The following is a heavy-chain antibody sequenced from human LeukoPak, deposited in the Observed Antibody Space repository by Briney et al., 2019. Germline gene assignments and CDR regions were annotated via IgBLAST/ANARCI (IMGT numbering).Heavy chain of an antibody. V-gene: IGHV3-30-3*01. J-gene: IGHJ3*02. D-gene: IGHD2-21*01. CDR2: ISYDGSNK. CDR1: GFTFSSYA. CDR3: ARDIPFITRPTHDAFDI. Sequence: GGSLRLSCAASGFTFSSYAMHWVRQAPGKGLEWVAVISYDGSNKYYADSVKGRFTISRDNSKNTLYLQMNSLRAEDTAVYYCARDIPFITRPTHDAFDIWGQGTMVTVSS.